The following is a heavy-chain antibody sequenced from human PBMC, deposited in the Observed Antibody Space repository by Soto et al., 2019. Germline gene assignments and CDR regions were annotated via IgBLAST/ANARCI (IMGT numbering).Heavy chain of an antibody. Sequence: QVQLVQSGAEVKKPGASVKVSCKASGYTFTNFGISWVRQAPGQGLEWMGWISAYKGNTSYEQNFQGRVTMTTDTSTITAYMVLMSRRSDDTVLYYCARGGRPIDLRGQGTMVTVCS. D-gene: IGHD3-16*01. CDR3: ARGGRPIDL. CDR1: GYTFTNFG. CDR2: ISAYKGNT. J-gene: IGHJ4*02. V-gene: IGHV1-18*01.